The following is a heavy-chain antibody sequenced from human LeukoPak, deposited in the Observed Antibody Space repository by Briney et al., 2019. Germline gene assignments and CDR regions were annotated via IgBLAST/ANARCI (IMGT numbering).Heavy chain of an antibody. D-gene: IGHD4-17*01. V-gene: IGHV4-30-2*01. Sequence: SETLSLTCAVSGGSISSGGYSWSWIRQPPGKGLEWIGYIYHSGSTYYNPSLKSRVTISVDRSKNQFSLKLSSVTAADTAVYHCASATVTHYFDYWGQGTLVTVSS. CDR3: ASATVTHYFDY. CDR1: GGSISSGGYS. J-gene: IGHJ4*02. CDR2: IYHSGST.